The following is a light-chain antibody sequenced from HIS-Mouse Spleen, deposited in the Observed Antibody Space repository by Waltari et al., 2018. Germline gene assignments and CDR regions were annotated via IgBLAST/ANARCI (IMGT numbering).Light chain of an antibody. V-gene: IGLV2-8*01. Sequence: QSALTQPPSASGSPGQSVTISCTGTSSDVGGYNYVSGYQQHPGKAPKLMIYEVSKRPSGVPDRFSGSKSGNTASLTVSGLQAEDEADYYCSSYAGSNNWVFGGGTKLIVL. CDR3: SSYAGSNNWV. CDR2: EVS. CDR1: SSDVGGYNY. J-gene: IGLJ3*02.